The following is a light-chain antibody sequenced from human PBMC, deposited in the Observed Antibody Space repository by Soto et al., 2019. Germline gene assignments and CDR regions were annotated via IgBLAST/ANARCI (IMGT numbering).Light chain of an antibody. CDR2: GAS. CDR1: QSINSNY. Sequence: ETVLTQSPGTLSLSPGERATLSCRASQSINSNYLAWYQQKPGQSPRVLIYGASSRATGIPDRFSGSGSAADFTLTISRPEPEDFAVYYCQQYDTSPRTFRQRIEAEIK. J-gene: IGKJ1*01. V-gene: IGKV3-20*01. CDR3: QQYDTSPRT.